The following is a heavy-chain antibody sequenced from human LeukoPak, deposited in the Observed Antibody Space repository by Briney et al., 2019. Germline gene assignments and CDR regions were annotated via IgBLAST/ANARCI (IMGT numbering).Heavy chain of an antibody. J-gene: IGHJ3*02. Sequence: ASVKVSCKASGYTFTSYYMHWVRQAPGQGLEWMGIINPSGGSTSYAQKLQGRVTMTTDTSTSTAYMELRSLRSDDTAVYYCARDPSAGLRYFDWLLPREDAFDIWGQGTMVTVSS. CDR1: GYTFTSYY. CDR3: ARDPSAGLRYFDWLLPREDAFDI. CDR2: INPSGGST. V-gene: IGHV1-46*01. D-gene: IGHD3-9*01.